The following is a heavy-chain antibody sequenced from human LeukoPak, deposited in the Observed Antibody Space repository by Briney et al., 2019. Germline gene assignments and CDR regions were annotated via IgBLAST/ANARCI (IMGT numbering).Heavy chain of an antibody. CDR2: ISDSGDRT. CDR1: GTTLRSYA. Sequence: GGSLRLSCAASGTTLRSYAMSWVRQAPGEGLEWVSSISDSGDRTYYADSVKGRFTISRDKSMNTVFLQMNSLRAADTAVYYCAKDLGIGAWGQGTLVTVSS. J-gene: IGHJ5*02. V-gene: IGHV3-23*01. CDR3: AKDLGIGA. D-gene: IGHD3-16*01.